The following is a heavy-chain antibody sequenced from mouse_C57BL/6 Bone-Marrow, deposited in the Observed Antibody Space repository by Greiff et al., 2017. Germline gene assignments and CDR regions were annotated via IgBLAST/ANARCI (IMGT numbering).Heavy chain of an antibody. J-gene: IGHJ2*01. CDR1: GYTFTSYW. Sequence: EVQLQQSGTVLARPGASVKMSCKTSGYTFTSYWMHWVKQRPGQGLEWIGAIYPGNSDTSYNQKFKGKAKLTAVTSASTAYMELSSLTNEDSAIYYCTSRTGTGYYFDYWGQGTTLTVSS. D-gene: IGHD4-1*01. V-gene: IGHV1-5*01. CDR2: IYPGNSDT. CDR3: TSRTGTGYYFDY.